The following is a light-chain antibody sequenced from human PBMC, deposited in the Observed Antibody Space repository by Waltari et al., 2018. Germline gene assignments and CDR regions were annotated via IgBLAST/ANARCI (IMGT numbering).Light chain of an antibody. V-gene: IGKV1-39*01. CDR2: EVS. J-gene: IGKJ2*01. CDR1: QNIRTR. CDR3: QQSSHIPYT. Sequence: DVQMTQSPSSLSASIADRVPIPCRASQNIRTRLIWYQQKPGKAPKVLIYEVSNLQSGVPSRFSGTGSGTDFTLTISSPQPEDSATYYCQQSSHIPYTFGQGTKLEIK.